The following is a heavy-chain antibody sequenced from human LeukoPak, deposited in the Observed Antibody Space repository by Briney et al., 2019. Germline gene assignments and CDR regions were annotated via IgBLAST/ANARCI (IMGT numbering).Heavy chain of an antibody. CDR2: IFYSGST. CDR3: ARVFSYPLRAPFDP. D-gene: IGHD3-3*01. CDR1: GGSIIISGYY. Sequence: PSETLSLTCAVSGGSIIISGYYWAWIRQPPGKGLEWIGYIFYSGSTNYNPSLKSRVTISVDTSKNQFSLKLSSVTAADTAVYYCARVFSYPLRAPFDPWGQGTLVTVSS. J-gene: IGHJ5*02. V-gene: IGHV4-61*08.